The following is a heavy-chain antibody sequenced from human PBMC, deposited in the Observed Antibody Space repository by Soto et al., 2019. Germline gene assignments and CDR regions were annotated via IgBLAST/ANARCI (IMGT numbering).Heavy chain of an antibody. Sequence: EGQLVESGGGLVQPGGSLRLSCQVSGFTFRSYWMTWVRRAPGKGLEWVANINLDGSEKYYVDAVKGRFTISRDNAKNSLPLDLRDLRANDTAVYYCARGAMAGNEVPGDWGQGTLVTVSS. J-gene: IGHJ1*01. CDR3: ARGAMAGNEVPGD. CDR1: GFTFRSYW. CDR2: INLDGSEK. V-gene: IGHV3-7*05. D-gene: IGHD1-1*01.